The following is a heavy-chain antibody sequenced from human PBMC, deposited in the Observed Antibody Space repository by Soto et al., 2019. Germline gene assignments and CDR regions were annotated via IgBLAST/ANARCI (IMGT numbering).Heavy chain of an antibody. V-gene: IGHV1-8*01. J-gene: IGHJ6*02. CDR1: GYTFTRYD. CDR2: MNPNSGNT. CDR3: ARWPDGYYYYGMDV. Sequence: QVQLVQSGAEVKKPGASVKVSCKASGYTFTRYDINWVRQATGQGHEWMGWMNPNSGNTGYALKFQGRVTMTRNTSISTAYMELSSLRSEDTAVYYCARWPDGYYYYGMDVWGQGTTVTVSS.